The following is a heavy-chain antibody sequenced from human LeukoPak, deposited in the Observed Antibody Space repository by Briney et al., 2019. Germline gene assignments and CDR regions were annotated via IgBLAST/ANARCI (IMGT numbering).Heavy chain of an antibody. CDR3: ARHGGGWSYDY. CDR1: GITFSGNW. V-gene: IGHV3-7*05. CDR2: IKQDGSEK. Sequence: GGSLRLSCADSGITFSGNWMSWVRQAPGKGLEWVGNIKQDGSEKDYVDSVKGRFSISRDNAKNSLYLQMSSLRAEDTAVYYCARHGGGWSYDYWGQGTLVSVSS. D-gene: IGHD6-19*01. J-gene: IGHJ4*02.